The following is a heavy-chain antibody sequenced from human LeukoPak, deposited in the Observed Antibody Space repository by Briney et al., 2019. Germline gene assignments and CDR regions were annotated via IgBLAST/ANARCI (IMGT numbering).Heavy chain of an antibody. D-gene: IGHD3-10*01. Sequence: PGGSLRLSCAASGFTFSNYGMQWVRQAPGKGLEWVALIWYDGSNKYYADSVKGRFTISRDNSKNMLYLQMNSLRAEDTAVYYCAKPYYYGSRSYMDYWGQGTLVTVSS. J-gene: IGHJ4*02. V-gene: IGHV3-30*02. CDR3: AKPYYYGSRSYMDY. CDR1: GFTFSNYG. CDR2: IWYDGSNK.